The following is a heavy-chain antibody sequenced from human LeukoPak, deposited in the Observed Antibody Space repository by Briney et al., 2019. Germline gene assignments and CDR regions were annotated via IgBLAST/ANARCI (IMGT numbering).Heavy chain of an antibody. CDR2: ISGSGGST. CDR1: GFTFSSYA. CDR3: AKAAESGSYYENWFDP. V-gene: IGHV3-23*01. D-gene: IGHD1-26*01. Sequence: QPGGSLRLSCAASGFTFSSYAMSWVRQAPGKGLEWVSAISGSGGSTYYADSVKGRFTISRDNSKNTLYLQMSSLRAEDTAVYYCAKAAESGSYYENWFDPWGQGTLVTVSS. J-gene: IGHJ5*02.